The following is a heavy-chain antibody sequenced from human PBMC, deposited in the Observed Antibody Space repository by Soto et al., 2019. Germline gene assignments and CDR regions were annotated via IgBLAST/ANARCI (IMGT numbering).Heavy chain of an antibody. D-gene: IGHD4-17*01. CDR3: ARDYDSGDYGDGFDP. CDR2: INAGNGNT. J-gene: IGHJ5*02. V-gene: IGHV1-3*01. Sequence: ASVKVSCKASGYTFTSYARHWVRQAPGQRLEWMGWINAGNGNTKYSQKFQGRVTITRDTSASTAYMELSSLRSEDTAVYYCARDYDSGDYGDGFDPWGKGTLVPVSS. CDR1: GYTFTSYA.